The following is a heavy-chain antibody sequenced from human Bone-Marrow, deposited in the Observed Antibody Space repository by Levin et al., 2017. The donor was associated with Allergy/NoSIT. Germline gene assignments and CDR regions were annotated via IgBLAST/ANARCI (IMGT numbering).Heavy chain of an antibody. V-gene: IGHV5-51*01. Sequence: GGSLRLSCKGSGYSFTSYWIGWVRQMPGKGLEWMGIIYPGDSDTRYSPSFQGQVTISADKSISTAYLQWSSLKASDTAMYYCARLFEYSGSYFMGVVSGAPSHFDYWGQGTLVTVSS. CDR2: IYPGDSDT. CDR3: ARLFEYSGSYFMGVVSGAPSHFDY. D-gene: IGHD1-26*01. CDR1: GYSFTSYW. J-gene: IGHJ4*02.